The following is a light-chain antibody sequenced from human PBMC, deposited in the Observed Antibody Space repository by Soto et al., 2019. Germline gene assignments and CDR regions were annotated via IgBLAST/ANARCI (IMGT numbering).Light chain of an antibody. V-gene: IGKV1-33*01. CDR1: QDISNY. CDR3: QQYDNLPYT. J-gene: IGKJ2*01. CDR2: DAS. Sequence: DIQMTQSPSSLSASVGDRVTITCQASQDISNYLNWYQQKPGKAPKLLIYDASNLETGVPSGFSGSGSGTDFTFTISSLQPEDIATYYCQQYDNLPYTFGQGTKVDIK.